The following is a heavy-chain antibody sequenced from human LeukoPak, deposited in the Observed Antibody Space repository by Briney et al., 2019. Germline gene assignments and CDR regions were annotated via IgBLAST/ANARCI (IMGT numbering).Heavy chain of an antibody. CDR3: AKAGEYYDSSVYYYFDY. J-gene: IGHJ4*02. D-gene: IGHD3-22*01. CDR2: ISSSSAYT. CDR1: GFTFNIYA. V-gene: IGHV3-23*01. Sequence: PGGSLRLSCAASGFTFNIYAMSWVRQAPGKGLEWVSTISSSSAYTYYADSVKGRFTISRDNSKNTLYLQMNSLRAEDTAVYYCAKAGEYYDSSVYYYFDYWGQGTLVTVSS.